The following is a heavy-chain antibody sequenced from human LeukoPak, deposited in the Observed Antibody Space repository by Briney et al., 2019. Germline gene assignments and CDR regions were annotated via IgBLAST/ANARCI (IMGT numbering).Heavy chain of an antibody. J-gene: IGHJ3*01. V-gene: IGHV4-34*01. CDR2: INHSGST. D-gene: IGHD2-15*01. CDR3: ARFPCSGDSCYFGIRAFDV. Sequence: SETLSLTCAIYGRSFSGYYWNWIRQSPGKGLEWIGEINHSGSTNYNPSLKSRVTISVDTSKNQFSLKLSSMTAADTAVYYCARFPCSGDSCYFGIRAFDVWGQGTMVTVSS. CDR1: GRSFSGYY.